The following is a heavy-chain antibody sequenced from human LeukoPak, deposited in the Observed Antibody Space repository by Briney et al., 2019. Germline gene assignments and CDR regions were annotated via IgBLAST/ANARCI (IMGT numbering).Heavy chain of an antibody. CDR3: AKDNFPHALDAFDI. V-gene: IGHV3-9*01. J-gene: IGHJ3*02. CDR2: ISWNSGSI. Sequence: GGSLRLSCAASGFTFDDYAMHWVRQAPGKGLEWVSGISWNSGSIGYADSVKGRFTISRDNAKNSLYLQMNSLRAEDTALYYCAKDNFPHALDAFDIWGQGTMVTVSS. CDR1: GFTFDDYA.